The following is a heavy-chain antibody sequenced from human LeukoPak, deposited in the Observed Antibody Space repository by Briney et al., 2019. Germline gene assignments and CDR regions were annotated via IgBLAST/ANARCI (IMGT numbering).Heavy chain of an antibody. CDR3: TSSSWNY. V-gene: IGHV1-46*01. CDR2: INPRGGNT. CDR1: GYTFTSYY. Sequence: GASVKVSCKASGYTFTSYYMHWVRQAPGQGLEWMGFINPRGGNTGYAQKFQGRVTMTRDTSTSTVLMELSRLRSEDTAVYYCTSSSWNYWGQGTLVTVSS. J-gene: IGHJ4*02. D-gene: IGHD6-13*01.